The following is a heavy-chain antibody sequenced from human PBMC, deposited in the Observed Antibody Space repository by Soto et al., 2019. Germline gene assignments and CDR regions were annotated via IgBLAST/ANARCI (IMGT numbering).Heavy chain of an antibody. Sequence: VQLLESGGALVQPGGSLRLSCAASGFTFSSYAMYWVRQAPGKGLEWVSTISNSGDTYYADSVEGRFTISRDNSKDTVHLQMNSLRAEDTAVYYCAKPKFRGVVVNVWGRGTTVTVSS. D-gene: IGHD3-10*01. CDR3: AKPKFRGVVVNV. J-gene: IGHJ6*02. CDR1: GFTFSSYA. CDR2: ISNSGDT. V-gene: IGHV3-23*01.